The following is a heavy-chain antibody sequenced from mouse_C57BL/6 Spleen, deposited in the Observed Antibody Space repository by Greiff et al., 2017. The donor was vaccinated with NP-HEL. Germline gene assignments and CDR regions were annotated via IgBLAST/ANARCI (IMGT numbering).Heavy chain of an antibody. Sequence: VQVVESGGGLVQPGGSLSLSCAASGFTFTDYYMSWVRQPPGQALEWLGFIRHKANGSPTEYSASVQGRFTISRDNSQSILYLRMNALRAEDSATYYCARDDGYYLDYWGQGTTLTVSS. J-gene: IGHJ2*01. CDR1: GFTFTDYY. CDR3: ARDDGYYLDY. CDR2: IRHKANGSPT. D-gene: IGHD2-3*01. V-gene: IGHV7-3*01.